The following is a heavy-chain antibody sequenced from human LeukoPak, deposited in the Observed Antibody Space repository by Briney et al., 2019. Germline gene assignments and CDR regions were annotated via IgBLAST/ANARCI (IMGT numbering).Heavy chain of an antibody. CDR1: GFTFDDYG. V-gene: IGHV3-20*04. D-gene: IGHD3-22*01. J-gene: IGHJ4*02. CDR3: ARDVSYYDSRGYYLEAFLDY. Sequence: GGSLRLSCAASGFTFDDYGMSWVRQAPGKGLEWVSGMNWNGDSTGYAASVKGRFTISRENAKNSLYLHMNSLRAEHTALYYCARDVSYYDSRGYYLEAFLDYWGQGTLSPSPQ. CDR2: MNWNGDST.